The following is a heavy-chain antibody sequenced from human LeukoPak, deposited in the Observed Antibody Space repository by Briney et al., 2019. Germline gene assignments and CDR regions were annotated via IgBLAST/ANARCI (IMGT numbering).Heavy chain of an antibody. V-gene: IGHV3-9*01. D-gene: IGHD3-22*01. CDR1: GFTFDDYA. CDR3: AKGVYYYDSSGYADWFDP. J-gene: IGHJ5*02. CDR2: ISWNSGSI. Sequence: GRSLRLSCAASGFTFDDYAMHWVRQAPGKGLEWVSGISWNSGSIGYADSVKGRFTISRDNAKNSLYLQMNSLRAEDTALYYCAKGVYYYDSSGYADWFDPWGQGTLVTVSS.